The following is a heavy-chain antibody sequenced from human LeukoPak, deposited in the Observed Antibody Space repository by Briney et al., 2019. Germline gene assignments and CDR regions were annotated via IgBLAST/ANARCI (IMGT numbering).Heavy chain of an antibody. D-gene: IGHD2-21*02. Sequence: PSETLSLTCSVAGYSIRSGYHWAWIRQPPGKGLEWIGSINYSEKPYYNPSLKSRVTISVDTSKNQFSLKLRSVMAADTAVYYCARAYCVGDCTVLHIYFDNWGQGTLVTVSS. CDR1: GYSIRSGYH. CDR2: INYSEKP. J-gene: IGHJ4*02. CDR3: ARAYCVGDCTVLHIYFDN. V-gene: IGHV4-38-2*02.